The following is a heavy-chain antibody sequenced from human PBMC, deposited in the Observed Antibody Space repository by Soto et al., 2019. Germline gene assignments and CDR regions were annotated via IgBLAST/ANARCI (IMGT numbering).Heavy chain of an antibody. V-gene: IGHV3-48*03. D-gene: IGHD2-21*01. Sequence: GSLRLSCEVSGLTFSKFEMTWVRQAPGQGLEWVSSISSDGATIYYADSVKGRFTISRDNDKNLLYLQMNSLEGEDTATYYCVRVGIVARPYWGQGTPVTVS. CDR2: ISSDGATI. J-gene: IGHJ4*02. CDR1: GLTFSKFE. CDR3: VRVGIVARPY.